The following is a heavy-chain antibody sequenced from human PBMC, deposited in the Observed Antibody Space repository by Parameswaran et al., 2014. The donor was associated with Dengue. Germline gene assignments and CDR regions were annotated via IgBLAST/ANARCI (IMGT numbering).Heavy chain of an antibody. D-gene: IGHD3-3*01. V-gene: IGHV1-2*02. Sequence: WVRQAPGQGLEWMGWINPNSGGTNYAQKFQGRVTMTRDTSISTAYMELSRLRSDDTAVYYCARDPGNIRFLEGMWVYYYYMDVWGKGTTVTVSS. CDR3: ARDPGNIRFLEGMWVYYYYMDV. CDR2: INPNSGGT. J-gene: IGHJ6*03.